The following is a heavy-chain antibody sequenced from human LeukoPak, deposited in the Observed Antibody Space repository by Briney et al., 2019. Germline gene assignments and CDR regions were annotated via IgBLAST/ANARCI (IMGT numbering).Heavy chain of an antibody. V-gene: IGHV3-30*04. Sequence: GGSLRLSCAASGFTFSSYAMHWVRQAPGKGLEWVAVISYDGNNKYYADSVKGRFTISRDNSKNTLYLQMNSLRAEDTAVYYCARALRITMVRGVGGYWGQGTLVTVSS. J-gene: IGHJ4*02. CDR2: ISYDGNNK. CDR3: ARALRITMVRGVGGY. CDR1: GFTFSSYA. D-gene: IGHD3-10*01.